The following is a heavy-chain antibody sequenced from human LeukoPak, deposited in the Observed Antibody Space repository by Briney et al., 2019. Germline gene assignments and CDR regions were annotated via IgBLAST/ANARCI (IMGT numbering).Heavy chain of an antibody. V-gene: IGHV1-69*05. CDR2: IIPIFGTA. Sequence: ASVKVSCKVSGYTLTELSMHWVRQAPGKGLEWMGGIIPIFGTANYAQKFQGRVTITTDESTSTAYMELSSLRSEDTAVYYCARDSLSPDFWSGSQSSWFDPWGQGTLVTVSS. J-gene: IGHJ5*02. D-gene: IGHD3-3*01. CDR1: GYTLTELS. CDR3: ARDSLSPDFWSGSQSSWFDP.